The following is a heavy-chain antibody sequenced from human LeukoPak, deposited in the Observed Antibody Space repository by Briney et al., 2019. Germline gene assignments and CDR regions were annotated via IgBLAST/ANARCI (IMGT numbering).Heavy chain of an antibody. CDR2: ISSSSSYI. V-gene: IGHV3-21*01. CDR3: ARVTGGTTLDY. CDR1: GFTFSSYS. J-gene: IGHJ4*02. Sequence: GGSLRLSRAASGFTFSSYSMNWVRQAPGKGLEWVSSISSSSSYIYYADSVKGRFTISRDNAKNSLYLQMNSLRAEDTAVYYCARVTGGTTLDYWGQGTLVTVSS. D-gene: IGHD2-8*02.